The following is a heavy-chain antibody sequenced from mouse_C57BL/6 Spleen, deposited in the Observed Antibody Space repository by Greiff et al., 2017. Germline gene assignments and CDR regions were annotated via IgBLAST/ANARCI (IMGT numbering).Heavy chain of an antibody. CDR1: GYTLTSYD. V-gene: IGHV1-85*01. CDR3: ARCYGNAMDY. J-gene: IGHJ4*01. D-gene: IGHD1-1*01. CDR2: IYPRDGST. Sequence: QVHVKQSGPELVKPGASVKLSCKASGYTLTSYDINWVKQRPGQGLECIGWIYPRDGSTKYNEKFKGKATLTVDTSSSTAYMALHSLTSEDSTVYFCARCYGNAMDYWGQGTSVTVSS.